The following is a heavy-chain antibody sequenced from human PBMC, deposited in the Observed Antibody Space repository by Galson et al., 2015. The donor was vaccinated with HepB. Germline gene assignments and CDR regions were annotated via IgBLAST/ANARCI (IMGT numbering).Heavy chain of an antibody. CDR3: ARDSGAYYGSGSYYPLRAAYYYYGMDV. Sequence: SVKVSCKASGYTFTSYYMHWVRQAPGQGLEWMGIINPSGGSTSYAQKFQGRVTMTRDTSTSTVYMELSSLRSEDTAVYYCARDSGAYYGSGSYYPLRAAYYYYGMDVWGQGTTVTVSS. CDR2: INPSGGST. V-gene: IGHV1-46*01. D-gene: IGHD3-10*01. J-gene: IGHJ6*02. CDR1: GYTFTSYY.